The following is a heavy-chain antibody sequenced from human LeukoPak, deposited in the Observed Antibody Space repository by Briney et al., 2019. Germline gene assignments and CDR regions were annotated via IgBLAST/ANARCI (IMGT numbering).Heavy chain of an antibody. D-gene: IGHD2-2*01. CDR3: ARWAFVVIPAAFWYFDL. CDR2: IDDSGNT. V-gene: IGHV4-4*08. CDR1: GAYLSGHY. J-gene: IGHJ2*01. Sequence: PSETLSLTCNVSGAYLSGHYWNWIRQPPGKGLEWIGYIDDSGNTKYNPSLESRVTISSDTSKNQFSLKLTSVTAADTAVYFCARWAFVVIPAAFWYFDLWGRGTLITVSS.